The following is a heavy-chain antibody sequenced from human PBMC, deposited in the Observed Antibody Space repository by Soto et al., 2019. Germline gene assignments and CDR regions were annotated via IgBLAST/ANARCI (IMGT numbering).Heavy chain of an antibody. CDR3: ARWKNDFWSGYYWGYYYYYMDV. CDR2: MNPNSGNT. V-gene: IGHV1-8*01. Sequence: ASVKVSCKASGYTVSSYDINWVRQATGQGLEWMGWMNPNSGNTGYAQKFQGRVTMTRNTSISTAYMELSSLRSEDTAVYYCARWKNDFWSGYYWGYYYYYMDVWGKGTTVTVSS. CDR1: GYTVSSYD. D-gene: IGHD3-3*01. J-gene: IGHJ6*03.